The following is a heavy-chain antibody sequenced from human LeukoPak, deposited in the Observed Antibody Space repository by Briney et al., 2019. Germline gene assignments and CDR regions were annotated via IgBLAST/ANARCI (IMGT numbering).Heavy chain of an antibody. J-gene: IGHJ4*02. V-gene: IGHV3-30*18. CDR3: AKDALTPRWSYGFDY. D-gene: IGHD4-23*01. CDR2: ISYDGSDK. Sequence: GGSLRLSCAASGFTFSSYGMHWVRQAPGKGLEWVAVISYDGSDKNYADSVKGRFTISRDNSKNTLYLQLNSLRAEDTAVYYCAKDALTPRWSYGFDYWGQGTLVTVSS. CDR1: GFTFSSYG.